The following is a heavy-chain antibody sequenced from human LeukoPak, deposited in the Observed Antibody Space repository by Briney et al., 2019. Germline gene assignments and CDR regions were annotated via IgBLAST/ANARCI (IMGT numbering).Heavy chain of an antibody. CDR3: ARGFDTVDY. J-gene: IGHJ4*02. CDR2: ITGSGTST. Sequence: PGGSLRLSCAASGLTFSSYAMSWLRQAPGKGLEWVSAITGSGTSTYYADSVKGRFTISRDNSKNTLYLQMNSLRAEDTAVYYCARGFDTVDYWGQGTLVTVSS. D-gene: IGHD3-10*01. V-gene: IGHV3-23*01. CDR1: GLTFSSYA.